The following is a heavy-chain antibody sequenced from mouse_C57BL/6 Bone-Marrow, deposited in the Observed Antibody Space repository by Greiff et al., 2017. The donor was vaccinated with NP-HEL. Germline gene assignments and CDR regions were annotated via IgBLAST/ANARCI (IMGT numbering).Heavy chain of an antibody. CDR3: ARRRVVDGYWYFDV. V-gene: IGHV1-4*01. Sequence: QVQLQQSGAELARPGASVKMSCKASGYTFPSYTMHWVKQRPGQGLEWIGYITPSSGYTKSNQKCKDKATLTADKSSSPAYMQLSSLTSEDSAVYYCARRRVVDGYWYFDVWGTGTTVTVSS. CDR2: ITPSSGYT. J-gene: IGHJ1*03. CDR1: GYTFPSYT. D-gene: IGHD1-1*01.